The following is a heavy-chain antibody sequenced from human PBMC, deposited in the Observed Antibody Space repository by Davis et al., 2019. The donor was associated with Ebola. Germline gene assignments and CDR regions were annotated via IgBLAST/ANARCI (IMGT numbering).Heavy chain of an antibody. D-gene: IGHD3-9*01. Sequence: ASVKVSCKASGYTFTSYGISWVRQAPGQGLEWMGWISAYNGNTNYAQKFQGRVTITRDTSASTAYMELSSLRSEDTAVYYCARDRRVLRYFDWSLDYWGQGTLVTVSS. J-gene: IGHJ4*02. CDR3: ARDRRVLRYFDWSLDY. CDR1: GYTFTSYG. V-gene: IGHV1-18*01. CDR2: ISAYNGNT.